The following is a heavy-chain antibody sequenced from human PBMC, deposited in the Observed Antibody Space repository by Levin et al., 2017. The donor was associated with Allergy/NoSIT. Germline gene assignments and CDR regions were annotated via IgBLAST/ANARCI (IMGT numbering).Heavy chain of an antibody. Sequence: GESLKISCKASGYTFTSYGISWVRQAPGQGLEWMGWISAYNGNTNYAQKLQGRVTMTTDTSTSTAYMELRSLRSDDTAVYYCARGGDLYSGYEIPDYWGQGTLVTVSS. D-gene: IGHD5-12*01. CDR2: ISAYNGNT. V-gene: IGHV1-18*01. CDR3: ARGGDLYSGYEIPDY. CDR1: GYTFTSYG. J-gene: IGHJ4*02.